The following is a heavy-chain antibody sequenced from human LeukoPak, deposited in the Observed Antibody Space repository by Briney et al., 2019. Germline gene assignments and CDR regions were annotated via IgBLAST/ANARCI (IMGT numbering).Heavy chain of an antibody. D-gene: IGHD2-15*01. CDR1: GYTFTGYY. V-gene: IGHV1-2*02. J-gene: IGHJ1*01. CDR3: ARDGRYCSGGSCYGRYFQH. Sequence: EASVTVSCTASGYTFTGYYMHWVRQAPGQGLEWMGWINPNSGGTNYAQKFQGRVTMTRDTSISTAYMELSRLRSDDTAVYYCARDGRYCSGGSCYGRYFQHWGQGTLVTVSS. CDR2: INPNSGGT.